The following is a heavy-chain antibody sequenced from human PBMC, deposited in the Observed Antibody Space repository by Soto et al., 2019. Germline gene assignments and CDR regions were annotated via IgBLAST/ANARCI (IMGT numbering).Heavy chain of an antibody. Sequence: ASLKVSFPASGSTFTRYGISWLRQATGQGLEWMGWISAYNGNTNYAQKLQGRVTMTTDTSTSTAYMELRSLRSDDTAVYYCARNPDSSIAARLFDYWGQGTLVTVSS. CDR1: GSTFTRYG. D-gene: IGHD6-6*01. CDR2: ISAYNGNT. CDR3: ARNPDSSIAARLFDY. J-gene: IGHJ4*02. V-gene: IGHV1-18*01.